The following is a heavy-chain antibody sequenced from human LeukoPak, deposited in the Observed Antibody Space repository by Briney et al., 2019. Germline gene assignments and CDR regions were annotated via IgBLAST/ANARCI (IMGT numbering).Heavy chain of an antibody. CDR1: GVTVSNNY. J-gene: IGHJ4*02. V-gene: IGHV3-53*01. Sequence: GGSLRLSCAASGVTVSNNYMNWVRQAPGKGLEWVSLIYSGGSTYYADSVKGRFTISRDNSKNTLYLQVNSLRAEDTSLYYCAKGRLDYGDYYVDDWGQGTLVTVSS. D-gene: IGHD2-21*02. CDR3: AKGRLDYGDYYVDD. CDR2: IYSGGST.